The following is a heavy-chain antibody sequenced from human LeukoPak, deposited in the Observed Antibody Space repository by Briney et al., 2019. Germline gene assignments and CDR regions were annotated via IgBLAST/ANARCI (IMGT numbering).Heavy chain of an antibody. Sequence: GASVKVSCKASGFTFINYYMHWVRQAPGQGREWLGIINLSGDSRHYPQKFQDRVTMTRDTSTSTVYMELSSLRSEDTAVYYCARDLDYGEKSEDYWGQGTLVTVSS. CDR1: GFTFINYY. V-gene: IGHV1-46*01. J-gene: IGHJ4*02. D-gene: IGHD4/OR15-4a*01. CDR2: INLSGDSR. CDR3: ARDLDYGEKSEDY.